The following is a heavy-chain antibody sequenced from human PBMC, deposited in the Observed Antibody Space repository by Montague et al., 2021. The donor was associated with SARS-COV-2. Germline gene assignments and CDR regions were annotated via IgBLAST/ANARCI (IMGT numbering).Heavy chain of an antibody. V-gene: IGHV3-20*04. CDR3: ARGIVGATGPLDYYYGMDV. Sequence: SLRLSCAASGFTFGDHGMSWVRQAPGKGLEWVSGINWNGGSTGYADSVKGRFTISRDNAKNSLYMQMNSLRAEDTALYYCARGIVGATGPLDYYYGMDVWGQGTTVTVSS. CDR1: GFTFGDHG. D-gene: IGHD1-26*01. J-gene: IGHJ6*02. CDR2: INWNGGST.